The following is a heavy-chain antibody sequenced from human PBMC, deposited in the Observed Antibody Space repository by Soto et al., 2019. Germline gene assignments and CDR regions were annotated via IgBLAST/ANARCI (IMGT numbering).Heavy chain of an antibody. D-gene: IGHD1-7*01. CDR1: GFTFDDYA. V-gene: IGHV3-9*01. CDR3: AKDSNYLKRYYYMDV. CDR2: ISWNSGSI. J-gene: IGHJ6*03. Sequence: EVQLVESGGGLVQPGRSLRLSCAASGFTFDDYAMHWVRQAPGKGLEWVSGISWNSGSIGYADSVKGRFTISRDNAKNSLYPQMNSLRAEDTALYYCAKDSNYLKRYYYMDVWGKGTTVTVSS.